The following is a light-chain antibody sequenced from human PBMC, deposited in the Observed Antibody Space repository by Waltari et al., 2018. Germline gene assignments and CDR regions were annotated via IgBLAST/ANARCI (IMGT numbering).Light chain of an antibody. CDR1: SGTIASNH. Sequence: NFMLIQPHSVSESPGKTVTISCTRSSGTIASNHVQWYQHRPGSAPTTVIYEDNERPSGVPDRFSGSIDSSSNSASLTISGLKTEDEADYFCQSYDSSNQGVFGGGTKLTVL. V-gene: IGLV6-57*04. J-gene: IGLJ3*02. CDR2: EDN. CDR3: QSYDSSNQGV.